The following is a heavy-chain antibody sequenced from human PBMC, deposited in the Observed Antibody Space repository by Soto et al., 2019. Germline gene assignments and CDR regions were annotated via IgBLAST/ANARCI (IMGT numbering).Heavy chain of an antibody. D-gene: IGHD2-2*01. CDR3: AREGDIVLVPAAEAHWFDP. CDR2: IIPIFGTA. Sequence: QVQLVQSGAEVKKPGSSVKVSCKASGGTFSSYAISWVRQAPGQGLEWMGGIIPIFGTANYAQKFQGRVTITADESTRTAYMALSSLRSEDTAVYYCAREGDIVLVPAAEAHWFDPWGQGTLVTVSS. CDR1: GGTFSSYA. V-gene: IGHV1-69*12. J-gene: IGHJ5*02.